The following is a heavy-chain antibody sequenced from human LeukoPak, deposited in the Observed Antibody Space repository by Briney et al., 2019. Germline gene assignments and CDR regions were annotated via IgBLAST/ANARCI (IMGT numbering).Heavy chain of an antibody. V-gene: IGHV3-21*01. CDR2: LSGSSSYI. CDR1: GFTFSSYS. J-gene: IGHJ4*02. CDR3: ARDSQAYCSGGSCSMFDY. Sequence: PGGSLRLSCAASGFTFSSYSMNWVRQAPGKGLEWVSSLSGSSSYIYYADSVKGRFTISRDNARNSLHLQMNSLRAEDTAVYYCARDSQAYCSGGSCSMFDYWGQGTLVTVSS. D-gene: IGHD2-15*01.